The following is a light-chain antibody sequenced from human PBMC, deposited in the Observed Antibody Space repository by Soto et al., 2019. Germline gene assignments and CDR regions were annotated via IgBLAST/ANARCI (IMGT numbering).Light chain of an antibody. J-gene: IGLJ2*01. V-gene: IGLV2-14*01. CDR2: DVS. CDR1: SRDVGGYNY. Sequence: QSALTQPASVSGSTGQPITISCTGTSRDVGGYNYVSWYQQHPGKAPKLMIYDVSNRPSGVSNRFSGSKSGNTASLTISGLQAEDEADYYCSSYTSSSTLRVFGGGTKLTVL. CDR3: SSYTSSSTLRV.